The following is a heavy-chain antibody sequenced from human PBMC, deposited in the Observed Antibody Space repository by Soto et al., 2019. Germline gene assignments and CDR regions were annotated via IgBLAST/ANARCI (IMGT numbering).Heavy chain of an antibody. CDR2: IIPILGIA. Sequence: SVKVSCKASGGTFSSYTISWVRQAPGQGLEWMGRIIPILGIANYAQKFQGRVTITADKSTSTAYMELSSLRSEDTAVYYCASGSRSGHCSSTSCSDYYYMDVWGKGTTVTVSS. V-gene: IGHV1-69*02. D-gene: IGHD2-2*01. J-gene: IGHJ6*03. CDR3: ASGSRSGHCSSTSCSDYYYMDV. CDR1: GGTFSSYT.